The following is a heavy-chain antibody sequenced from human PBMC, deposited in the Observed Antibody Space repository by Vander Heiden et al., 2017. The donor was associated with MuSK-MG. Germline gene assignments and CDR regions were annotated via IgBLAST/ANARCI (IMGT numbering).Heavy chain of an antibody. CDR3: VKDQSPYFVWSAYFPD. V-gene: IGHV3-30*18. D-gene: IGHD3-3*01. CDR1: GFAFRSYG. Sequence: QVQLVESGGGVVQPGRSLRLSCAASGFAFRSYGMHWVRQAPGKGLEWVAVISYDESNKSYADSGNCRFTISRDNSRNMLDLQMNSMSAVETAVYYCVKDQSPYFVWSAYFPDWGHGALVTVTS. J-gene: IGHJ1*01. CDR2: ISYDESNK.